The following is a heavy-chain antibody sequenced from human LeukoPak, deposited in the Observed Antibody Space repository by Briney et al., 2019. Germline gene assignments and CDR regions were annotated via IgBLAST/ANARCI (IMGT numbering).Heavy chain of an antibody. CDR1: GGSISRSSYY. J-gene: IGHJ4*02. V-gene: IGHV4-39*01. D-gene: IGHD4/OR15-4a*01. CDR2: LYNTDTT. Sequence: SETLSRTCSVYGGSISRSSYYWGWIRQPPGKGLEWIGSLYNTDTTYYNPSLQSRVTISVDTSKNQLSLKLSSVTAADTAVYYCARHPTLTSVGNFDYWGQGTLVTVSS. CDR3: ARHPTLTSVGNFDY.